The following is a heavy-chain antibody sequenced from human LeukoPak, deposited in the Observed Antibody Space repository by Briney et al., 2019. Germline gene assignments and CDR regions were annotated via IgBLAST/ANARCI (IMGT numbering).Heavy chain of an antibody. J-gene: IGHJ5*02. Sequence: GGSLRLSCAASGFTFSSYWMHWVRQAPGKGLVWVSRINPDGSSTNYADSVKGRFTISRDNAKNTLYLQMNSLRAEDTAVYYCARDSAGWYDHWGQGTLVTVSS. CDR2: INPDGSST. CDR3: ARDSAGWYDH. V-gene: IGHV3-74*01. D-gene: IGHD6-13*01. CDR1: GFTFSSYW.